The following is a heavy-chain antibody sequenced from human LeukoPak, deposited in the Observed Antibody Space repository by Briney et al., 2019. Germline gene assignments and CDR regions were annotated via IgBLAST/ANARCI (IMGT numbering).Heavy chain of an antibody. CDR3: AKDXWXXXTGPGXXX. Sequence: PGGSLRLSCAASGFTFNNYGMHWVRQAPGKGLEWVAVVSYDGINKYYADSVRGRFTISRDNSINTLYLQMDSLRAEDTAVYYCAKDXWXXXTGPGXXXXGQGXXXXVS. V-gene: IGHV3-30*18. J-gene: IGHJ4*02. CDR2: VSYDGINK. CDR1: GFTFNNYG. D-gene: IGHD3-9*01.